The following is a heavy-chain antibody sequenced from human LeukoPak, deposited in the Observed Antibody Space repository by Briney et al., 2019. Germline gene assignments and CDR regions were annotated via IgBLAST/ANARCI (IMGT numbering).Heavy chain of an antibody. CDR1: GFTFSSYA. D-gene: IGHD1-26*01. V-gene: IGHV3-23*01. Sequence: GGSLRLSCAASGFTFSSYAMSWVRQAPGKGLEWVSAISGSGGSTYYADSVKGRFTISRDNSKNTLYLQMNSLRAEDTGVYYCAKQSGSYYYFDYWGQGTLVTVSS. J-gene: IGHJ4*02. CDR3: AKQSGSYYYFDY. CDR2: ISGSGGST.